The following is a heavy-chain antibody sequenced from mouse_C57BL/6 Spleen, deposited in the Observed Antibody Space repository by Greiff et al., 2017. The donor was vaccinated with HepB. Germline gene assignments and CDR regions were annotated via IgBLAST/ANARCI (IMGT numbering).Heavy chain of an antibody. J-gene: IGHJ2*01. Sequence: QVQLQQPGAELVKPGASVKMSCKASGYTFTSYWITWVKQRPGQGLEWIGDIYPGSGSTNYNEKFKSKATLTVDTSSSTAYMQLSSLTSEDSAVYYCARKILRIYYDYDAPPDYWGQGTTLTVSS. CDR2: IYPGSGST. D-gene: IGHD2-4*01. V-gene: IGHV1-55*01. CDR3: ARKILRIYYDYDAPPDY. CDR1: GYTFTSYW.